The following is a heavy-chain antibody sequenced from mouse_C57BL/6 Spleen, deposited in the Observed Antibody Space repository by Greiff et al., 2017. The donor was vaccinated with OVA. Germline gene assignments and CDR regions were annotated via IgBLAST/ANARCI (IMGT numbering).Heavy chain of an antibody. V-gene: IGHV3-6*01. CDR3: ARGLGRVYFDY. CDR1: GYSITSGYY. D-gene: IGHD4-1*01. Sequence: EVKLQQSGPGLVKPSQSLSLTCSVTGYSITSGYYWNWIRQFPGNKLEWMGYISYDGSNNYNPSLKNRISITRDTSKNQFFLKLNSVTTEDTATYYCARGLGRVYFDYWGQGTTLTVSS. CDR2: ISYDGSN. J-gene: IGHJ2*01.